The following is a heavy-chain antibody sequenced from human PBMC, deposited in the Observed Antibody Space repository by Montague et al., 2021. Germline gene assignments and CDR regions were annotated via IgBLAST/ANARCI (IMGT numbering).Heavy chain of an antibody. CDR2: IYYSGNS. CDR1: GASITSNIYY. V-gene: IGHV4-39*07. Sequence: SETLSLTCTVSGASITSNIYYWGWIRQSPGKGLEWIGSIYYSGNSFYQPSLKSRITMAVDTSKNQFSLKLSSVTAADMAIYYCARVFSSWYVGWFDPWGQGTLATVSS. CDR3: ARVFSSWYVGWFDP. D-gene: IGHD6-13*01. J-gene: IGHJ5*02.